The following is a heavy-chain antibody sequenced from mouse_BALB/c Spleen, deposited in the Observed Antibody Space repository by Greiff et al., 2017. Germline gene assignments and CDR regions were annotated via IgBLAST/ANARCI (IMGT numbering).Heavy chain of an antibody. J-gene: IGHJ4*01. CDR1: GYAFTNYL. Sequence: QVQLKESGAELVRPGTSVKVSCKASGYAFTNYLIEWVKQRPGQGLEWIGVINPGSGGTNYNEKFKGKATLTADKSSSTAYMQLSSLTSDDSAVYFCARGWVVWYAMDYWGQGTSVTVSS. CDR2: INPGSGGT. D-gene: IGHD1-1*01. CDR3: ARGWVVWYAMDY. V-gene: IGHV1-54*01.